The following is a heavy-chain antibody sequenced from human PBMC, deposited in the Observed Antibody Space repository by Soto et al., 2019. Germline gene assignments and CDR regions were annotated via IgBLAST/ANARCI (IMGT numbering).Heavy chain of an antibody. CDR1: GFAFSSYA. V-gene: IGHV3-23*01. D-gene: IGHD6-13*01. CDR2: ISGSGGST. CDR3: AKDRRSAAAGPCFDY. Sequence: GGSLRLSCAASGFAFSSYAMSWFRQAPGKGLEWVSAISGSGGSTYYADSVKGRFTISRDNSKNTLYLQMNSLRAEDTAVYYCAKDRRSAAAGPCFDYWGQGTLVTVSS. J-gene: IGHJ4*02.